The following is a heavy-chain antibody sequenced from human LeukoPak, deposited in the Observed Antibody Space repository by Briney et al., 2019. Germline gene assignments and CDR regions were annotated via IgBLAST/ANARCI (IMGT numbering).Heavy chain of an antibody. J-gene: IGHJ3*02. Sequence: PSETLSLTCTVSGGSISSSSYYWGWSRQPPGKGLEWIGSIYYSGSTYYNPSLKSRVTISVDTSKNQFSLKLSSVTAADTAVYYCARHEDSRSPHDAFDIWGQGTMVTVSS. D-gene: IGHD2-21*01. V-gene: IGHV4-39*01. CDR1: GGSISSSSYY. CDR3: ARHEDSRSPHDAFDI. CDR2: IYYSGST.